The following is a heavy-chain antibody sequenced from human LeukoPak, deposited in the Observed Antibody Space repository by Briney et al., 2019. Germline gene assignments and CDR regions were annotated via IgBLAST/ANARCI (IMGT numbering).Heavy chain of an antibody. Sequence: SETLSLTCAVYGGSFSGYYWSWIRQPPGKGLEWIGEINHSGSTNYNPSLKSRVTISVDTSKNQFSLKLSSVTAADTAVYYCARDPGPYGDYVNYWGQGTLVTVSS. J-gene: IGHJ4*02. D-gene: IGHD4-17*01. CDR2: INHSGST. CDR3: ARDPGPYGDYVNY. V-gene: IGHV4-34*01. CDR1: GGSFSGYY.